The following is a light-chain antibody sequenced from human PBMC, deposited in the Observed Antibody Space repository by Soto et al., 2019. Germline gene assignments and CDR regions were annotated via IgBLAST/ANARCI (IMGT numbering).Light chain of an antibody. Sequence: QSALTQPPSASGSPGQSVTISCTGTSSDIGLYNYVSWYQQHPGKAPKVIIFEVSQRPSGVPYRFSGSKSGNTASLTVSGLQAEDEANDFCSSYAGGNNLVFGGGTKVTVL. J-gene: IGLJ2*01. V-gene: IGLV2-8*01. CDR2: EVS. CDR1: SSDIGLYNY. CDR3: SSYAGGNNLV.